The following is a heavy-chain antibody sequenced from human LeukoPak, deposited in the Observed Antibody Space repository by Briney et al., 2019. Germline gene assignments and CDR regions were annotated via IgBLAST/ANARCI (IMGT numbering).Heavy chain of an antibody. Sequence: GRSLRLSCAASGFTFSSYEFNWVRQAPGKGLEWVSYISSSGRTIFYADSVKGRFTISRDNAKNSLYLQMNSLRAEDTAVYHCARGDEYCSSTSCYAGPSYGLDVWGQGTTVTVSS. CDR1: GFTFSSYE. CDR2: ISSSGRTI. V-gene: IGHV3-48*03. CDR3: ARGDEYCSSTSCYAGPSYGLDV. D-gene: IGHD2-2*01. J-gene: IGHJ6*02.